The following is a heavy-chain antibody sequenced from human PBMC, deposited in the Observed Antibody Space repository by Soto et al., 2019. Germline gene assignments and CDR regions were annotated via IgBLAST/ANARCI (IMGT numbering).Heavy chain of an antibody. D-gene: IGHD3-22*01. V-gene: IGHV4-30-4*01. CDR3: ARDGRYNSVWYFDY. Sequence: SETLSLTCTVSCGSISSGDYYWSWIRQPPGKGLEWIGYIYYSGSNYYNPSLKSRVTISVDTSKNQFSLKLSSVTAADTAVYYCARDGRYNSVWYFDYWGQGTLVTVSS. J-gene: IGHJ4*02. CDR2: IYYSGSN. CDR1: CGSISSGDYY.